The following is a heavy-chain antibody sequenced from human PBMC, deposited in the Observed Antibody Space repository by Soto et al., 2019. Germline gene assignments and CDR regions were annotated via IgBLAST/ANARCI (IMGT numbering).Heavy chain of an antibody. CDR2: ISANSGST. D-gene: IGHD4-17*01. V-gene: IGHV1-18*04. Sequence: GASVKVSCKASGYTFTSYYMHWVRQAPGQGLEWMGRISANSGSTNYAQKLQGRVTMTTDTSTSTAYMELRSLRSDDTAVYYCARIDYGLFDYWGQGTLVTVSS. CDR3: ARIDYGLFDY. CDR1: GYTFTSYY. J-gene: IGHJ4*02.